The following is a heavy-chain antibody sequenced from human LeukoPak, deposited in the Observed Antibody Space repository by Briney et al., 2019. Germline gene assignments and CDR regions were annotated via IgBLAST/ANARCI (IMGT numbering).Heavy chain of an antibody. J-gene: IGHJ6*04. CDR2: ISGSGDNT. Sequence: PGGSLRLSCAASGFTFSSYGMSWVRQAPGKGLEWVSSISGSGDNTYYADSVKGRFTISRDNSKNTLYLQMNSLRAEDTAVYYCARDRGRPVWGKGTTVTVSS. CDR3: ARDRGRPV. CDR1: GFTFSSYG. V-gene: IGHV3-23*01.